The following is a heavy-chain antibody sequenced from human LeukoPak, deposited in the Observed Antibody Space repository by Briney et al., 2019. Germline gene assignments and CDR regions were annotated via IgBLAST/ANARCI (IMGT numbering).Heavy chain of an antibody. CDR3: ARARLGRCTNGICRYFDY. D-gene: IGHD2-8*01. Sequence: SETLSLTCAVHGEPFTEYYWSWIRQSPERGLEWLGEIHHSGSTNYNPSLKRPVTLSVDASRNEVSLKVDSVTAADTAVYFCARARLGRCTNGICRYFDYWGQGSVVTVSS. CDR2: IHHSGST. CDR1: GEPFTEYY. V-gene: IGHV4-34*01. J-gene: IGHJ4*02.